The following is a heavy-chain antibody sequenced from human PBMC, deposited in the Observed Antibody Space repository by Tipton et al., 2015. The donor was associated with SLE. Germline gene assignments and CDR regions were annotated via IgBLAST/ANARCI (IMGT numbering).Heavy chain of an antibody. V-gene: IGHV4-34*01. CDR2: INHSGST. CDR1: GGSFSGYY. Sequence: TLSLTCAVYGGSFSGYYWSWIRRPPGKGLEWIGEINHSGSTNYNPSLKSRVTISVDTSKNQFSLKLSSVTAADTAVYYCARVSKEVGATEEWGQGTLVTVSS. J-gene: IGHJ4*02. D-gene: IGHD1-26*01. CDR3: ARVSKEVGATEE.